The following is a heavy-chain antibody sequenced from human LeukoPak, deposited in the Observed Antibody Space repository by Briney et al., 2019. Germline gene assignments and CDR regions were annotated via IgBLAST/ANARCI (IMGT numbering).Heavy chain of an antibody. CDR1: GFTFSDYY. V-gene: IGHV3-11*01. J-gene: IGHJ6*03. Sequence: KPGGSLRLSCAASGFTFSDYYMSWIRQAPGKGLEWVSYISSSGSTIYYADSVKGRFTISRDNAKNSLYLQMNSLRAEDTAVYYCARLVDSSGYYDYYYYYMDVWGKGTTVTVSS. CDR3: ARLVDSSGYYDYYYYYMDV. D-gene: IGHD3-22*01. CDR2: ISSSGSTI.